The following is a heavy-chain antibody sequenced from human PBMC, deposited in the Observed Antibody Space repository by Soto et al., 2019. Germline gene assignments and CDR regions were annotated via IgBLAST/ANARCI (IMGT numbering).Heavy chain of an antibody. Sequence: QVQLVESGGGVVQPGRSLRLSCAASGFTFSSYGMHWVRQAQGKGLEWVAVISYDGSNKYYADSVKGRFTISRDNSKNTLYLQMNSLRAEDTAVYYCAKDGGYCSSTSCYNYYYYYMDVWGKGTTVTVSS. J-gene: IGHJ6*03. V-gene: IGHV3-30*18. D-gene: IGHD2-2*02. CDR1: GFTFSSYG. CDR2: ISYDGSNK. CDR3: AKDGGYCSSTSCYNYYYYYMDV.